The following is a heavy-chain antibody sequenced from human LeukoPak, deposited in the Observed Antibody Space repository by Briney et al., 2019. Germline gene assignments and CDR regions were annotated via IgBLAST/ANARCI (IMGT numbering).Heavy chain of an antibody. CDR1: GGSISSSSYY. J-gene: IGHJ4*02. CDR3: ARRGYDSSGSYRNY. V-gene: IGHV4-39*01. Sequence: PSETLSLTCTVSGGSISSSSYYWGWTRQPPGKGLEWIGSIYYSGSTYYNPSLKSRVTISVDTSKNQFSLKLSSVTAADTAVYYCARRGYDSSGSYRNYWGQGTLVTVSS. CDR2: IYYSGST. D-gene: IGHD3-22*01.